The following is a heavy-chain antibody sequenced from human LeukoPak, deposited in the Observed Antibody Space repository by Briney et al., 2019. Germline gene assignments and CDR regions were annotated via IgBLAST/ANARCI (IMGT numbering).Heavy chain of an antibody. V-gene: IGHV3-33*01. D-gene: IGHD5-12*01. CDR2: IWFDGSDK. J-gene: IGHJ4*02. CDR3: ARDGYSGYDFYFDY. Sequence: GGSLRLSCAASGFTFSSYGMHWVRQAPGKGLEWVAVIWFDGSDKYYADSVKGRFTISRDNSKNTLYLQMNSLRAEDMAVYYCARDGYSGYDFYFDYWGQGSLVTVSS. CDR1: GFTFSSYG.